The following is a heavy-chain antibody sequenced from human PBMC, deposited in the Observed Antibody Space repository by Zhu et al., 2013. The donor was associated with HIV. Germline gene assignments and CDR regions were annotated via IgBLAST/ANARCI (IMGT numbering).Heavy chain of an antibody. J-gene: IGHJ6*03. D-gene: IGHD3-10*01. CDR3: ARGVRGGSGSYTYYYYYYMDV. Sequence: QVQLQESGPGLVKPSETLSLTCTVSGGSISSSSYYWGWIRQPPGRGLEWIGSIYYSGSTYYNPSLKSRVTISVDTSKNQFSLKLSSVTAADTAVYYCARGVRGGSGSYTYYYYYYMDVWGKGPRSPSP. CDR2: IYYSGST. CDR1: GGSISSSSYY. V-gene: IGHV4-39*07.